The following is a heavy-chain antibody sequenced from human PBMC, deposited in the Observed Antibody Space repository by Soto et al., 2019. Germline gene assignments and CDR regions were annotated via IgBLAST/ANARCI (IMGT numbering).Heavy chain of an antibody. D-gene: IGHD2-21*01. CDR1: GFTFTNYG. V-gene: IGHV3-33*01. J-gene: IGHJ4*02. Sequence: QVQLVESGGGVVQPGRSLRLSCAASGFTFTNYGIHWVRQAPGKGLEWVAVIWYDGSDKYYADFVKGRFTISRDNSKSTVYLQMNSLRDEDTAVYHCARDWGGPTRTRVVAPDYWGQGTLVTVSS. CDR3: ARDWGGPTRTRVVAPDY. CDR2: IWYDGSDK.